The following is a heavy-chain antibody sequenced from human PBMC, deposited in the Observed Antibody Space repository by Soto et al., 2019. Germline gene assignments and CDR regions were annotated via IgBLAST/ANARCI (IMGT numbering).Heavy chain of an antibody. D-gene: IGHD5-18*01. V-gene: IGHV4-59*08. CDR2: IYYSGST. Sequence: SETLSLTCTVSGGSISSYYWSWIRQPPGKGLEWIGYIYYSGSTNYNPSLKSRVTISVDTSKNQFSLKLSSVTAADTAVYYCARTIDSYGYFHYWGQGTLVTVSS. CDR3: ARTIDSYGYFHY. CDR1: GGSISSYY. J-gene: IGHJ4*02.